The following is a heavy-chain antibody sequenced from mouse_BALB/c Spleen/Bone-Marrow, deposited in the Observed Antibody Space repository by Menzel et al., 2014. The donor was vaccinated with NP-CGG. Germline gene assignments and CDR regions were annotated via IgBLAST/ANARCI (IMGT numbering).Heavy chain of an antibody. CDR1: GFTFSNYD. CDR2: ISSGGGST. D-gene: IGHD1-2*01. CDR3: ARHNYYGHYWYFDV. J-gene: IGHJ1*01. V-gene: IGHV5-12-1*01. Sequence: VQLQQSGGGLVKPGGSLKLSCAASGFTFSNYDMSWVRRTPEKRLEWVAYISSGGGSTYYPDTVKGRFTISRDNAKNTLYLQMRSLKSEDSAIYYCARHNYYGHYWYFDVWGAGTTVTVSS.